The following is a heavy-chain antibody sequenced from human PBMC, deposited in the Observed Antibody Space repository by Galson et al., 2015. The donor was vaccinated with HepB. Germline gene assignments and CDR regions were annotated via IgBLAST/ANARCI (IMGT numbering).Heavy chain of an antibody. CDR1: GFSFRTFS. Sequence: SLRLSCAASGFSFRTFSMNWVRRAPGKGLEGVSYISSSSSTIYYADSVKGRFTISRDNAKNPLYLQMNSLRAEDTAVYYCARFTGAGRFDYWGHGTLVTVSS. V-gene: IGHV3-48*01. CDR3: ARFTGAGRFDY. D-gene: IGHD3-10*01. J-gene: IGHJ4*01. CDR2: ISSSSSTI.